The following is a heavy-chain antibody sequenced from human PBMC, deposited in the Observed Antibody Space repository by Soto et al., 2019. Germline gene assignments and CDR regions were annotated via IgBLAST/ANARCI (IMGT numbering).Heavy chain of an antibody. D-gene: IGHD3-10*01. CDR3: ARGPRYGTWPPGGFDY. Sequence: PGGSLRLSCVASGFTFSSYGMDWVRQAPGKGLEWVAVISYDGSNKYYADSVKGRFTISRDNSKNTLYLQMNSLRAEDTAVYYCARGPRYGTWPPGGFDYWGQGTLVTVSS. V-gene: IGHV3-30*19. J-gene: IGHJ4*02. CDR2: ISYDGSNK. CDR1: GFTFSSYG.